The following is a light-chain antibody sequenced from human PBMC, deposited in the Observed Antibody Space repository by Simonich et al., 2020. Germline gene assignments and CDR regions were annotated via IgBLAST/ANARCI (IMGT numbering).Light chain of an antibody. V-gene: IGLV6-57*01. CDR2: EDN. J-gene: IGLJ3*02. CDR3: QSYDSSNQV. CDR1: SGSIASNY. Sequence: NFMLTQPHSVSESPGKTVTISCPRSSGSIASNYVQWYQQRPGSSPTTVIYEDNQRPSGVPARFSGSIDSSSNSASLTISGLKTEDEADYYCQSYDSSNQVFGGGTKLTVL.